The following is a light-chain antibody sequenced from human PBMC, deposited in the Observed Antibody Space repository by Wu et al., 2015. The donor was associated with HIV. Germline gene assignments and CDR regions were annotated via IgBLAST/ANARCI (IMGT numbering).Light chain of an antibody. J-gene: IGKJ1*01. V-gene: IGKV3-20*01. CDR3: QQYGTSPRT. CDR2: GAS. CDR1: QSVSSSY. Sequence: EIVLTQSPGTLSLSPGERATLSCRASQSVSSSYLAWYQQKPGQAPRLLIYGASSRATGIPDRFSGSGSGTAFTLTISRLEPEDFAVYYCQQYGTSPRTFGRRDRRWKSN.